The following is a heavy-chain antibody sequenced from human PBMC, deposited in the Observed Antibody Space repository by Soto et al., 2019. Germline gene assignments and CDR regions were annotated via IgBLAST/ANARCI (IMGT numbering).Heavy chain of an antibody. CDR2: IGPDGSNI. CDR1: GYIFSSHW. V-gene: IGHV3-74*01. CDR3: ARDPLWSGPMPLDDFDL. Sequence: GGCLRLSCAASGYIFSSHWMHWVRHAPGKGLVGVSHIGPDGSNIWDADSVQGRFTISTDNARNRLYLQMNSLRDEDTAVYYCARDPLWSGPMPLDDFDLWGQGTMGTVSS. D-gene: IGHD3-3*01. J-gene: IGHJ3*01.